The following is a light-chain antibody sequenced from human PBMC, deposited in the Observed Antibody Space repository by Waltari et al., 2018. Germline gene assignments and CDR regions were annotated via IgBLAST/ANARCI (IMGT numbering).Light chain of an antibody. V-gene: IGKV4-1*01. CDR1: QSLLYSSNNKNN. CDR3: QQYYNTPRT. CDR2: WAS. Sequence: DIVMTQSPDSLAVSLGERATINCKSSQSLLYSSNNKNNLAWDQQKPGQPPKLLIYWASTRESGVPDRFSGRGSGIHFTRTISSLQAEDVAVYYCQQYYNTPRTFGQGTKVEIK. J-gene: IGKJ1*01.